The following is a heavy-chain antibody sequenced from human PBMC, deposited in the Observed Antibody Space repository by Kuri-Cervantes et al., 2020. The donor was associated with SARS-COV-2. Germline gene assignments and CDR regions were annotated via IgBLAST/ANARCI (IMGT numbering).Heavy chain of an antibody. J-gene: IGHJ6*03. CDR2: IIPILGIA. CDR1: GGTFSSYA. Sequence: SVKVSCKASGGTFSSYAISWVRQAPGQGLEWMGRIIPILGIANYAQKFQGRVTITADKSTSTAYMELSSLRSEDSAVYYCARRRIGIDGPRWGLYDSNYHIDVWGKGITVTVSS. CDR3: ARRRIGIDGPRWGLYDSNYHIDV. V-gene: IGHV1-69*04. D-gene: IGHD2-21*02.